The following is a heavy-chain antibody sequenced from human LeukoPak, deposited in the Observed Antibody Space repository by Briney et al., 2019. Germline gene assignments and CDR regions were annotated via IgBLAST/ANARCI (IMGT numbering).Heavy chain of an antibody. Sequence: PSQTLSLTCTVSGSISSGSYYWSWIRQPAGKGLEWIGRIYVSGSTNYNPSLESRVTISVDTSKNQFSLKLSSVTAADTAVYYCARDQDYYGSGSYRVGDWFDPWGQGTLVTVSS. D-gene: IGHD3-10*01. V-gene: IGHV4-61*02. CDR3: ARDQDYYGSGSYRVGDWFDP. J-gene: IGHJ5*02. CDR2: IYVSGST. CDR1: GSISSGSYY.